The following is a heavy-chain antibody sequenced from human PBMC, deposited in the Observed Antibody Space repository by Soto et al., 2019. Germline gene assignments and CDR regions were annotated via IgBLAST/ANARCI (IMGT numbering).Heavy chain of an antibody. CDR1: GGIFSKYA. V-gene: IGHV1-69*13. CDR3: ARGLIVVVPAATNRGFDYYGMDV. CDR2: IIPIFGTA. J-gene: IGHJ6*02. D-gene: IGHD2-2*01. Sequence: SVKVSCKASGGIFSKYAISWVRQAPGQGLEWMGGIIPIFGTANYAQKFQGRVTITADESTSTAYMELSSLSSEDTAVYYCARGLIVVVPAATNRGFDYYGMDVWGQGTTVTSP.